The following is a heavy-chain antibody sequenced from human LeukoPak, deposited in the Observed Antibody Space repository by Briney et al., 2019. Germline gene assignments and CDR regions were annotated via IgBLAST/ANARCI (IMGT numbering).Heavy chain of an antibody. CDR1: GGTFSSYA. V-gene: IGHV1-69*04. CDR3: AWYVDTAMVSDY. J-gene: IGHJ4*02. Sequence: ASVKVSCKASGGTFSSYAISWVRQAPGQGLEWMGRIIPILGIANYAQKFQGRVTITADKSTSTAYMELSSLRSEDTAVYYCAWYVDTAMVSDYWGQGTLVTVSS. D-gene: IGHD5-18*01. CDR2: IIPILGIA.